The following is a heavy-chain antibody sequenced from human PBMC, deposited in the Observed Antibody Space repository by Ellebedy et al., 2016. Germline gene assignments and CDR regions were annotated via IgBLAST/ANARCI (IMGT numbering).Heavy chain of an antibody. V-gene: IGHV4-39*07. CDR3: ARAGGILSWFDP. J-gene: IGHJ5*02. CDR2: IYYTGNT. CDR1: GGSISSSSYY. Sequence: SETLSLTCTVSGGSISSSSYYWGWIRQPPGKGLEWIVTIYYTGNTYYNPSLKSRVTISVDTSKNQFSLKLSSVTAADTAVYYCARAGGILSWFDPWGQGTLVTVSS. D-gene: IGHD3-16*01.